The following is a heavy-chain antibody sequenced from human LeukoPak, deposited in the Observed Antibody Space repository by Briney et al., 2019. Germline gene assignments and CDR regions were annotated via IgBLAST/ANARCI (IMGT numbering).Heavy chain of an antibody. CDR3: ARGDSSSWYETNWFDP. CDR2: IYYSGST. D-gene: IGHD6-13*01. V-gene: IGHV4-59*11. CDR1: GGSINNHY. Sequence: SETLSLTCIVSGGSINNHYWSWIRQPPGKGLEWIGYIYYSGSTNYNPSLKSRVTISVDTSKNQFSLKLSSVTAADTAVYYCARGDSSSWYETNWFDPWGQGTLVTVSS. J-gene: IGHJ5*02.